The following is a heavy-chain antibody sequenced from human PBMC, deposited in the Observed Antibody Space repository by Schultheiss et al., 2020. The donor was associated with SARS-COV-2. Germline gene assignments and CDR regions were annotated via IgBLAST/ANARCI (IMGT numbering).Heavy chain of an antibody. CDR1: GGSISSYY. J-gene: IGHJ2*01. CDR2: IYYSGST. D-gene: IGHD4-17*01. Sequence: SETLSLTCTVSGGSISSYYWSWIRQPPGKGLEWIGYIYYSGSTNYNPSLKSRVTISVDTSKNQFSLKLSSVTAADTAVYYCARTRGDYFNWYFDLWGRGTLVTVSS. CDR3: ARTRGDYFNWYFDL. V-gene: IGHV4-59*12.